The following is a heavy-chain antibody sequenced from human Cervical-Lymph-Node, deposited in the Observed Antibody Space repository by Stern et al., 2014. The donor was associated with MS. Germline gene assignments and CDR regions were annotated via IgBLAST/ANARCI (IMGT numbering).Heavy chain of an antibody. CDR3: ARGGYWNLVVDS. CDR2: IYNRGTT. Sequence: QVQLVQSGPGRVKPSQTLSLTCTVSADSIGRGGYYLSWIRQYPGKGLEWIGSIYNRGTTHYSPSLKSRLTMSIDTSENQFSLMLSSVTAADTAVYYCARGGYWNLVVDSWGQGTLVTVSS. J-gene: IGHJ4*02. V-gene: IGHV4-31*03. D-gene: IGHD1-1*01. CDR1: ADSIGRGGYY.